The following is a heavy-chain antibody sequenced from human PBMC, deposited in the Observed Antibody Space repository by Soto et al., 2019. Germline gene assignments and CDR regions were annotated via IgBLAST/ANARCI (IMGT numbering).Heavy chain of an antibody. Sequence: QVQLVQSGAEVKKPGSSVKVSCKASGGTFSSYTISWVRQAPGQGLEWMGRIIPILGIANYAQKFQGRVTITADKSTSTAYMELSSLSSEDTAVYYCARDSTADCSSTSCYIDYWGQGTLVTVSS. D-gene: IGHD2-2*01. V-gene: IGHV1-69*08. CDR2: IIPILGIA. CDR1: GGTFSSYT. J-gene: IGHJ4*02. CDR3: ARDSTADCSSTSCYIDY.